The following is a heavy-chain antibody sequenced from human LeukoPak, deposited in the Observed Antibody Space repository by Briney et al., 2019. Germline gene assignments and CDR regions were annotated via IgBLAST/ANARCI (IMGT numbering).Heavy chain of an antibody. J-gene: IGHJ5*02. CDR3: ARVAGHIAAAANWFDP. D-gene: IGHD6-13*01. Sequence: PGGSLRLSCAASGFTFSSYEMNWVRQAPGKGLEWVSYIDSSGSTIHYADSVKGRFTISRDNAKNSLYLQMNSLRAEDTAVYYCARVAGHIAAAANWFDPWGQGTLVTVSS. CDR1: GFTFSSYE. V-gene: IGHV3-48*03. CDR2: IDSSGSTI.